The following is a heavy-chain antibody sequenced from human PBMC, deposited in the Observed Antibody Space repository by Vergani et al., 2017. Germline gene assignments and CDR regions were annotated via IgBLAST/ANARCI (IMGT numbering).Heavy chain of an antibody. CDR3: ARAYGDSNYGMDV. J-gene: IGHJ6*02. CDR1: GGTFSSYT. CDR2: IIPILGIA. V-gene: IGHV1-69*02. Sequence: QVQLVQSGAEVKKPGSSVKVSCKASGGTFSSYTISWVRQAPGQGLEWMGRIIPILGIANYAQKFQGRVTMTRNTSISTAYMELSSLRSEDTAVYYCARAYGDSNYGMDVWGQGTTVTVSS. D-gene: IGHD4-17*01.